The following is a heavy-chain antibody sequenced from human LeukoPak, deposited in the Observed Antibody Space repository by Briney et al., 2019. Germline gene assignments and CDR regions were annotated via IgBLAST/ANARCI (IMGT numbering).Heavy chain of an antibody. CDR3: ARDRDDYPLDY. J-gene: IGHJ4*02. CDR1: GYTFTSYG. D-gene: IGHD5-24*01. CDR2: ISACNGNT. V-gene: IGHV1-18*01. Sequence: ASVKVSCKASGYTFTSYGISWVRQAPGQGLEWMGWISACNGNTNYAQKLQGRVTMTTDTSTSTAYMELRSLRSDDTTVYYCARDRDDYPLDYWGQGTLVTVSS.